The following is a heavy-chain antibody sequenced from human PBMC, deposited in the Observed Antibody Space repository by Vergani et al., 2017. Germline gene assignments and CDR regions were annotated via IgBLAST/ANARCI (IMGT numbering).Heavy chain of an antibody. CDR3: AXFAYDYYDSSGPYYFDY. CDR1: GGSISSSSYY. J-gene: IGHJ4*02. V-gene: IGHV4-39*01. Sequence: QLQLQESGPGLVKPSETLSLTCTVSGGSISSSSYYWGWIRQPPGKGLEWIGSIYYSGSTYYNPSLKSRVTISVDTSKNQFSLNLSSVTAADTAVYYCAXFAYDYYDSSGPYYFDYWGQGTLVTVSS. CDR2: IYYSGST. D-gene: IGHD3-22*01.